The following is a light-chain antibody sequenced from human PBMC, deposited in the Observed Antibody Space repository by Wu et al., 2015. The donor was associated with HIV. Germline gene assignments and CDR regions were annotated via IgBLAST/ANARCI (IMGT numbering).Light chain of an antibody. CDR3: HQCTNWPWT. V-gene: IGKV3-15*01. CDR1: QSVNNY. Sequence: EIVMTQSPATLSVSPGERATLSCRASQSVNNYLAWYQQKPGQAPRLLISGASTRATGIPARFSGSGSGTEFTLTVSSLQSEDFAIYYCHQCTNWPWTFGRRDRRWKSN. CDR2: GAS. J-gene: IGKJ1*01.